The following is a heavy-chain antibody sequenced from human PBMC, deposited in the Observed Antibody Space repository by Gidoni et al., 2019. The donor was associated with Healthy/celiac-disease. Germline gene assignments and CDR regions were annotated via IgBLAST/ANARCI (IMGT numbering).Heavy chain of an antibody. CDR1: GYTFTGDY. D-gene: IGHD1-1*01. V-gene: IGHV1-2*06. Sequence: QVQLVQSGAEVKKPGASVKVSCKASGYTFTGDYMHWVRQAPGQGLEWMGRIHPNSGGTNYAHKFQGRVTMTRDTSISTAYMELSRLRSDDTAVYYCARVGYGLNWFDPWGQGTLVTVSS. CDR2: IHPNSGGT. CDR3: ARVGYGLNWFDP. J-gene: IGHJ5*02.